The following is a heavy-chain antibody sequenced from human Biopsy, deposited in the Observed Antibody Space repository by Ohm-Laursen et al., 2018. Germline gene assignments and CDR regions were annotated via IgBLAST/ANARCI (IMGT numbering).Heavy chain of an antibody. CDR2: ITQSGST. CDR3: ARVPLPGIGAAYQGRFLYGMDV. J-gene: IGHJ6*02. CDR1: GGSFNGYF. D-gene: IGHD6-13*01. Sequence: SETLSLTCAVYGGSFNGYFWSWIRQPPGQGLEWIGDITQSGSTNYSSSLKSRVTISVAMAKKQFSLSLRSVTAADTAVYYCARVPLPGIGAAYQGRFLYGMDVWGQGTTVSVSS. V-gene: IGHV4-34*01.